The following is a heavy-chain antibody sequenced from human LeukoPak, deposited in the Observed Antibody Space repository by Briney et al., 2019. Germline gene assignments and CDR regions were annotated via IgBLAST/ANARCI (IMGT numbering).Heavy chain of an antibody. D-gene: IGHD3-10*01. CDR2: ISSSSSYI. CDR3: ARAGPRGSGSYYNVPDY. CDR1: GFTFSSYS. V-gene: IGHV3-21*01. Sequence: GGSLRLSCAASGFTFSSYSMNWVRRAPGKGLEWVSSISSSSSYIYYADSVKGRFTISRDNAKNSLYLQMNSLRAEDTAVYYCARAGPRGSGSYYNVPDYWGQGTLVTVSS. J-gene: IGHJ4*02.